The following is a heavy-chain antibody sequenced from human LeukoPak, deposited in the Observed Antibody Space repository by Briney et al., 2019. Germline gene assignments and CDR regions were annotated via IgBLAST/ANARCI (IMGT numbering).Heavy chain of an antibody. Sequence: ASVKVSCKASGYTFTTYYIHWVRQAPEQGLEWMGIINPSGGSTSYAQKFQGRVTMTRDMSTSTVYMELSSLRSEDTAVYFCARGFGWFGELLYFDNWGQGTQVTVSS. J-gene: IGHJ4*02. D-gene: IGHD3-10*01. V-gene: IGHV1-46*01. CDR2: INPSGGST. CDR3: ARGFGWFGELLYFDN. CDR1: GYTFTTYY.